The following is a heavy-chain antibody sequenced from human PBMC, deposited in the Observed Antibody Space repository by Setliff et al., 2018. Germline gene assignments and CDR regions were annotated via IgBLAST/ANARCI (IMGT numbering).Heavy chain of an antibody. Sequence: TLSLTCTVSSGSISSGGYYWSWIRQHPGKGLEWIGYIYYSGSTYYNPSLKSRVTISVDTSKNQFSLKLSSVTAADTAVYYCARESPYGGWFDPWGQGTLVTVSS. J-gene: IGHJ5*02. CDR2: IYYSGST. CDR1: SGSISSGGYY. CDR3: ARESPYGGWFDP. V-gene: IGHV4-31*03. D-gene: IGHD4-17*01.